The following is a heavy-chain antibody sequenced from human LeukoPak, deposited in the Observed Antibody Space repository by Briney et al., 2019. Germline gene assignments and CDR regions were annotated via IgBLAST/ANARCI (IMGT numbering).Heavy chain of an antibody. J-gene: IGHJ3*02. Sequence: ASVKVSFKASGFTFSNYGITWVRQAPGQGLEWMGWIGGYNGNTIYAQNLQGRVTMTTDTSTSTAYMDLRSLRSDDTAVYYCARDLRGESRPFDAFDIWGQGTMVTVSS. CDR3: ARDLRGESRPFDAFDI. CDR1: GFTFSNYG. CDR2: IGGYNGNT. D-gene: IGHD3-16*01. V-gene: IGHV1-18*01.